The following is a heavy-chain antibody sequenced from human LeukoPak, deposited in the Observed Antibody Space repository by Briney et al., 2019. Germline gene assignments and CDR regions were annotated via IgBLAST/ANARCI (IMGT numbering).Heavy chain of an antibody. D-gene: IGHD4-17*01. CDR1: GFTFSSYW. V-gene: IGHV3-7*03. J-gene: IGHJ4*02. Sequence: GGSLRLSCAVSGFTFSSYWMSWSRQAPGKGLEWVANINQDGSQKFSVDSVKGRFTISRDNAKNSLSLQMNSLRVEDTAVYYCARDWFDGDYDRFDYWGQGTLVTVSS. CDR3: ARDWFDGDYDRFDY. CDR2: INQDGSQK.